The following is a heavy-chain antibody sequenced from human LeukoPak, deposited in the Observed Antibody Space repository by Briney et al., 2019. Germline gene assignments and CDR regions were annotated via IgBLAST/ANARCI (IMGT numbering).Heavy chain of an antibody. CDR2: IIPIFGTA. CDR1: GGTFSSYA. CDR3: ARVAVVTAPGVYYYYYYMDV. Sequence: SVKVSCKASGGTFSSYAISWVRQAPGQGLEWMGGIIPIFGTANYAQKFQGRVTITADKSTSTAYMELSRLRSDDTAVYYCARVAVVTAPGVYYYYYYMDVWGKGTTVTVSS. D-gene: IGHD2-21*02. J-gene: IGHJ6*03. V-gene: IGHV1-69*06.